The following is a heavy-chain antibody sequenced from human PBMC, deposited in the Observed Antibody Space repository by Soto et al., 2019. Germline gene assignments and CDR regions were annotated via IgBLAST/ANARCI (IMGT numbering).Heavy chain of an antibody. V-gene: IGHV4-31*02. Sequence: QVQLQESGPGLVKPSQTLSLTCSVSGASTVSHYHWTWIRQPPGKGLEWMGYIFNSGTTFYNPSLTSRLSISMDTSGNHFSLELRSVTAADTAVYYCASALGPTTGLDYWGQGTLVIVSS. J-gene: IGHJ4*02. CDR2: IFNSGTT. CDR3: ASALGPTTGLDY. CDR1: GASTVSHYH. D-gene: IGHD1-26*01.